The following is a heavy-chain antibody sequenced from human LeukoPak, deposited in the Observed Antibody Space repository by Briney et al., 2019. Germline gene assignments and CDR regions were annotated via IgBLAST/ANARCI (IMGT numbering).Heavy chain of an antibody. Sequence: GGSLRLSCAASGFSFGSYNVNWVRQAPGKGLEWVSSISSSSTYIYYADSVKGRFTISRDNAKNSLYLQMNSLRAEDTAVYYCARDYYDSSGYYDYWGQGTLVTVSS. J-gene: IGHJ4*02. CDR3: ARDYYDSSGYYDY. D-gene: IGHD3-22*01. V-gene: IGHV3-21*01. CDR2: ISSSSTYI. CDR1: GFSFGSYN.